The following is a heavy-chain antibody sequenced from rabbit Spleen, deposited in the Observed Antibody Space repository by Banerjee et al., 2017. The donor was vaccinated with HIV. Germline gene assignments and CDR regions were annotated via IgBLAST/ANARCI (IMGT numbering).Heavy chain of an antibody. CDR2: IYTGNRKS. J-gene: IGHJ4*01. CDR3: ARDDGSGAYIDGYFNL. Sequence: QSLEESGGGLVKPGASLTLTCTASGFSFNSGYDMCWVRQAPGKGLEWIACIYTGNRKSYYASWAKGRFTIAKTSSTTVTLQMTSLTVADTATYFCARDDGSGAYIDGYFNLWGQGTLVTVS. CDR1: GFSFNSGYD. D-gene: IGHD1-1*01. V-gene: IGHV1S40*01.